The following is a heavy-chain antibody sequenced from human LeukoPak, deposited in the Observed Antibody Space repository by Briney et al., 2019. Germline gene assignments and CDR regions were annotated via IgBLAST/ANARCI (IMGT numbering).Heavy chain of an antibody. V-gene: IGHV3-23*01. J-gene: IGHJ4*02. CDR3: ARDLLGWELHYFDY. Sequence: GGSLRLSCAASGFTFTTYGMNWVRQAPGKGLEWVSGIGGSGIRTYYADSVKGRFTISRDNSRNTVYLQMNSLRAEDTAVYYCARDLLGWELHYFDYWGQGTLVTVSS. D-gene: IGHD1-26*01. CDR2: IGGSGIRT. CDR1: GFTFTTYG.